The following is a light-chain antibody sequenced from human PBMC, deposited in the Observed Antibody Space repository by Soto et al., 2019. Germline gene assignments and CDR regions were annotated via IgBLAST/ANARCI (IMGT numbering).Light chain of an antibody. CDR2: EGS. V-gene: IGLV2-23*01. CDR1: SSDVGSYNL. CDR3: CSYAGSNVV. J-gene: IGLJ2*01. Sequence: QSALTQPASVSGSPGQSITISCTGTSSDVGSYNLVSWYQQHPGKAPKLMIYEGSKRPSGVSNRFSGSNSGNTASLTISGLQAEDEADYYCCSYAGSNVVFGGGTKVTVL.